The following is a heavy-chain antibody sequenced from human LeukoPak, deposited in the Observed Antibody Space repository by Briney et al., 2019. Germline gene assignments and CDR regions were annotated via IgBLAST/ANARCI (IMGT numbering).Heavy chain of an antibody. CDR2: INPNSGGT. Sequence: GASVKVSCKASGYTFTGYYMHWVRQAPGQGLEWMGRINPNSGGTNYAQKFQGRVTMTRDTSISTAYMELSRLRSDDTAVHYCARGLVGATGWFDPWGQGTLVTVSS. CDR1: GYTFTGYY. CDR3: ARGLVGATGWFDP. V-gene: IGHV1-2*06. J-gene: IGHJ5*02. D-gene: IGHD1-26*01.